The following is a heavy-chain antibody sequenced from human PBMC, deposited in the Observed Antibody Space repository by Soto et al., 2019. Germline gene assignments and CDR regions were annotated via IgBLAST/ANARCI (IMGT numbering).Heavy chain of an antibody. CDR1: GGSISSGDYY. D-gene: IGHD3-22*01. J-gene: IGHJ4*02. Sequence: SETLSLTCTVSGGSISSGDYYWSWIRQPPGKGLEWIGYIYYSGSTYYNPSLKSRVTISVDTSKNQFSLKLSSVTAADTAVYYCARDGYDSSGYYSYFDYWGQGTLVTVSS. CDR3: ARDGYDSSGYYSYFDY. V-gene: IGHV4-30-4*01. CDR2: IYYSGST.